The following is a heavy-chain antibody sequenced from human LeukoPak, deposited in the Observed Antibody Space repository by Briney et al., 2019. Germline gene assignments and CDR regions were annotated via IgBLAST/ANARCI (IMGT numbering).Heavy chain of an antibody. CDR2: INTNTGNP. V-gene: IGHV7-4-1*02. CDR3: AKNYYYDSREKGSDY. Sequence: ASVTVSCKASGYTFTSYAMNWVRQAPGQGVEWMGWINTNTGNPTYAQGFTGRFVFSLDTSVSTAYLQISSLKAEDTAVYYCAKNYYYDSREKGSDYWGQGTLVTVSS. CDR1: GYTFTSYA. D-gene: IGHD3-22*01. J-gene: IGHJ4*02.